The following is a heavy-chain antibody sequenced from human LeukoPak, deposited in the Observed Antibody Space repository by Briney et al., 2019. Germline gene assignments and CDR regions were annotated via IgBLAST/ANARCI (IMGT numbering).Heavy chain of an antibody. V-gene: IGHV3-30*02. CDR3: AKGSGLLWFGEFPFGYFDY. D-gene: IGHD3-10*01. CDR1: GFTFSSYG. CDR2: IRYDGSNK. J-gene: IGHJ4*02. Sequence: GGSLRLSYAASGFTFSSYGMHWVRQAPGKGLEWVAFIRYDGSNKYYTDCVKGRYTISRDNSRDRIYLQMNSLRSDDTAVYYCAKGSGLLWFGEFPFGYFDYWGQGTLVTVSS.